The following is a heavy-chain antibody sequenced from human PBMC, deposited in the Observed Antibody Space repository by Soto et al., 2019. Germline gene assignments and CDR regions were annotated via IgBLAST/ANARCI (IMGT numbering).Heavy chain of an antibody. D-gene: IGHD2-15*01. J-gene: IGHJ6*02. CDR1: GGTFSTYA. CDR2: VITIFGTP. CDR3: ARSQGGSSSLDIYYYYYSGMDV. Sequence: QVQLVQSGAEVKKPGSSVKVSCKAPGGTFSTYAISWVRQAPGQGLEWMGGVITIFGTPKYAQKFQGRVTITADESTSTGYMELRSLRSEDTAVYYCARSQGGSSSLDIYYYYYSGMDVWGQGTTVTVSS. V-gene: IGHV1-69*01.